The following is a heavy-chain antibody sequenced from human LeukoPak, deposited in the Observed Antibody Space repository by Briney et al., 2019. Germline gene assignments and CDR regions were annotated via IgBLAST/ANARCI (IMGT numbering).Heavy chain of an antibody. CDR2: INPLTGFT. J-gene: IGHJ4*02. V-gene: IGHV1-2*02. CDR3: APTPEAYTSNWNV. D-gene: IGHD1-20*01. Sequence: ASVKVSCKASGYSFIDDYMHWVRQAPGQGLEWMGWINPLTGFTIYAQKFQGRVTMTRDTSISTAYMEVARLRFDDTAVYYCAPTPEAYTSNWNVWGQGTLVTVSS. CDR1: GYSFIDDY.